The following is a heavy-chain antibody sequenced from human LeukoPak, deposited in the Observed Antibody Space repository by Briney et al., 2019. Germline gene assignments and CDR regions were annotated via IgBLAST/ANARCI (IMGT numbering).Heavy chain of an antibody. CDR3: ARKKGSGWDSWASDI. Sequence: PSETLSLTCTVSGGSIGSYYWSWIRQPPGTGLEWIGYFYYSGSTNYNPSLKSRVTLSVDPSKNQFSLKLNSVTAADTAVYYCARKKGSGWDSWASDIWGQGTMVTVSS. J-gene: IGHJ3*02. CDR2: FYYSGST. D-gene: IGHD6-19*01. V-gene: IGHV4-59*01. CDR1: GGSIGSYY.